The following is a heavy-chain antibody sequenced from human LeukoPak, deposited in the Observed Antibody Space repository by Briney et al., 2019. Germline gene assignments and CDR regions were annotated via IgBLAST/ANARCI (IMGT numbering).Heavy chain of an antibody. CDR1: GFTFSSYS. V-gene: IGHV3-48*01. CDR3: AIEGIVATIWSNWFDP. J-gene: IGHJ5*02. Sequence: GGSLRLSCAASGFTFSSYSMNWVRQAPGKGLEWFSYISSSSSTIYYADSVKGRFTISRDNAKNSLYLQMNSLRAEDTAVYYCAIEGIVATIWSNWFDPWGQGTLVTVSS. CDR2: ISSSSSTI. D-gene: IGHD5-12*01.